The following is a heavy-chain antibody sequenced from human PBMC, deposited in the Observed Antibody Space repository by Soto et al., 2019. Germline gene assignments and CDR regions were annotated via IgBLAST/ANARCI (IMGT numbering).Heavy chain of an antibody. CDR3: ARFGFTYYYDY. D-gene: IGHD3-10*01. J-gene: IGHJ4*02. CDR1: GYTFTNFG. Sequence: EASVKVSCKASGYTFTNFGISWVRQAPGQGLEWMGWISAYNGNTNYAQKLQGRVTMTTDTSTSTAYMELRSLRAEDMAVYYCARFGFTYYYDYWGQGTLVTVSS. CDR2: ISAYNGNT. V-gene: IGHV1-18*03.